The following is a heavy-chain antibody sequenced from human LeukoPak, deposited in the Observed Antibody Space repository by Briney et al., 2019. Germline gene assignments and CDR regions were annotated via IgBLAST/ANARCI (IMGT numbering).Heavy chain of an antibody. CDR3: ARAHNYDGRDYYHAFSDY. D-gene: IGHD3-22*01. V-gene: IGHV3-20*04. CDR2: VNWSGSST. CDR1: GFNFDVYG. J-gene: IGHJ4*02. Sequence: GGSLRLSCAASGFNFDVYGMTWVRHAPGGGLEWVSGVNWSGSSTNYADSVKGRFTISRDSATNSLYLQMNSLRAEDTALYCCARAHNYDGRDYYHAFSDYWGQGTLVTVSS.